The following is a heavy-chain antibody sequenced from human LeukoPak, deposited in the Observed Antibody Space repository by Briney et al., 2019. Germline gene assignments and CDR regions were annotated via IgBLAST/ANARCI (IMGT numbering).Heavy chain of an antibody. D-gene: IGHD4-23*01. CDR3: ARSVSVSGGL. Sequence: GGSLRLSCAASGFTFSSYSMNWVRQAPGKGLEWVSSISSSSTYIYYADSVKGRFTISRDNAKNSVYLQMNSLRAEDTALYYCARSVSVSGGLWGQGTLVTVSS. V-gene: IGHV3-21*01. CDR2: ISSSSTYI. J-gene: IGHJ4*02. CDR1: GFTFSSYS.